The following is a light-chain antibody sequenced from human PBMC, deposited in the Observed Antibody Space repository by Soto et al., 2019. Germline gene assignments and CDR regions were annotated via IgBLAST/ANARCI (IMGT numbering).Light chain of an antibody. CDR2: DAS. V-gene: IGKV3-11*01. Sequence: DIVMTQSPATLSVSPGERAALSCRASQSIRTDLAWYQQKSGQGPRLLIYDASTRATGIPARFSGSGSGTDFTLTIGSLEPEDFAIYYCQQRSNWPVTFGQGTRLEIK. CDR3: QQRSNWPVT. J-gene: IGKJ5*01. CDR1: QSIRTD.